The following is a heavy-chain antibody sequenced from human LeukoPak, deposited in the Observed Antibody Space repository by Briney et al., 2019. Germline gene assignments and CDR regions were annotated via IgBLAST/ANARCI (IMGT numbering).Heavy chain of an antibody. Sequence: GESLKISCKGSGYSFTSYWIGWVRQMPGKGLEWMGIIYPGDSDTRYSPSFQGQVTISADKSISTAYLQWSSLKASDTAMYYCARLEGIVVVPAAIPFFGYWGQGTLVTVSS. V-gene: IGHV5-51*01. J-gene: IGHJ4*02. CDR3: ARLEGIVVVPAAIPFFGY. D-gene: IGHD2-2*02. CDR2: IYPGDSDT. CDR1: GYSFTSYW.